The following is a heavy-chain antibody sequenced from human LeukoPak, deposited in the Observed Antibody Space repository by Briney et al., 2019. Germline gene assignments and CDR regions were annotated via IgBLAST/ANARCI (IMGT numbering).Heavy chain of an antibody. V-gene: IGHV3-74*01. D-gene: IGHD2/OR15-2a*01. CDR3: VRDGPGDFPVDY. CDR1: GFTFSYYW. J-gene: IGHJ4*02. CDR2: IDSDGRST. Sequence: QPGGSPRLSCAASGFTFSYYWMHWVRQAPGKGLVWVSRIDSDGRSTRYADSVKGRFTISRDNAKNMLYLQMNSLRAEDTAVYFCVRDGPGDFPVDYWGQGTLVTVSS.